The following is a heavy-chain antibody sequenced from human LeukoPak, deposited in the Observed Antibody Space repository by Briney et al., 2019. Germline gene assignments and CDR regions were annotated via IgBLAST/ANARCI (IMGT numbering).Heavy chain of an antibody. D-gene: IGHD6-6*01. Sequence: PGGSLRLSCAASGFTVSSNYISWVRQAPGKGLEWVSVIYSGGSTYYANSVKGRFTISRDNSENTVILQMNRLTTEDTAVYYCARNEYSSSSVKGYFDYWGQGTLVTVSS. CDR3: ARNEYSSSSVKGYFDY. CDR2: IYSGGST. CDR1: GFTVSSNY. J-gene: IGHJ4*02. V-gene: IGHV3-66*02.